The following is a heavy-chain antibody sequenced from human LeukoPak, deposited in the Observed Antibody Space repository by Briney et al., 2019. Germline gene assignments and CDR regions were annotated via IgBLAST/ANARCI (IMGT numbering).Heavy chain of an antibody. CDR2: IYTGGST. CDR3: ARHNSYYYDSSGYYPGDAFDI. Sequence: SETLSLTCTVSGGSISSYYWSWIRQPPGKGLEWIGYIYTGGSTNYNPSLKSRVTISVDTSKNQFSLKLSSVTAADTAVYYCARHNSYYYDSSGYYPGDAFDIWGQGTMVTVSS. CDR1: GGSISSYY. V-gene: IGHV4-4*09. D-gene: IGHD3-22*01. J-gene: IGHJ3*02.